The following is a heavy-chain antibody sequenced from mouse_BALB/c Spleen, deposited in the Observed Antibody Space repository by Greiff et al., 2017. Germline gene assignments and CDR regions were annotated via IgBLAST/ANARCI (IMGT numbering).Heavy chain of an antibody. CDR1: GFTFSSYT. CDR2: ISSGGGNT. V-gene: IGHV5-9*03. J-gene: IGHJ3*01. Sequence: EVQVVESGGGLVKPGGSLKLSCAASGFTFSSYTMSWVRQTPEKRLEWVATISSGGGNTYYPDSVKGRFTISRDNAKNNLYLQMSSLRSEDTALYYCARYGGFAYWGQGTLVTVSA. CDR3: ARYGGFAY.